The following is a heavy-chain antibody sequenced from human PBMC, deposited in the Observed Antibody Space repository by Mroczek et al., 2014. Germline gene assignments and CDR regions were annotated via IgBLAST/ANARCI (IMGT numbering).Heavy chain of an antibody. CDR2: INHSGST. CDR1: GGSFSGYY. Sequence: QVQLQQWGAGLLKPSETLSLTCAVYGGSFSGYYWSWIRQPPGKGLEWIGEINHSGSTNYNPSLKSRVTISVDTSKNQFSLKLSSVTAADTAVYYCARGKEITMIVVVTFDIWGQGTMVTVSS. D-gene: IGHD3-22*01. J-gene: IGHJ3*02. V-gene: IGHV4-34*01. CDR3: ARGKEITMIVVVTFDI.